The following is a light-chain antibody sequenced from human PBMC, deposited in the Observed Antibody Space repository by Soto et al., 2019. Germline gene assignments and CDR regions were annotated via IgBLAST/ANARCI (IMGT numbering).Light chain of an antibody. V-gene: IGKV3-20*01. CDR3: QRIT. CDR1: QSVSSTY. Sequence: EIVLTQSPGTLSLSPGERATLSCRASQSVSSTYLAWYQQKPGQAPRLLIYGASSRATGIPDRFSGSGSGTDFTLTISRLEPEDSAVYYCQRITFGQGTRLEIK. J-gene: IGKJ5*01. CDR2: GAS.